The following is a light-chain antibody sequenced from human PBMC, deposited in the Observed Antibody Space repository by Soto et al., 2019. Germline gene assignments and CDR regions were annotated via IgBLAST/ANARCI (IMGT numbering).Light chain of an antibody. J-gene: IGLJ2*01. CDR3: AAWDDSLNVVV. V-gene: IGLV1-44*01. CDR1: SSNIGSNA. Sequence: QSVLTQPPSASVTPGQRVTISCSGTSSNIGSNAVNWYPQLPGSAPKVLIYSNNQRPSGVPDRFSGSKSGTSASLAISGLQSEDEADYYCAAWDDSLNVVVFGGGTKVTVL. CDR2: SNN.